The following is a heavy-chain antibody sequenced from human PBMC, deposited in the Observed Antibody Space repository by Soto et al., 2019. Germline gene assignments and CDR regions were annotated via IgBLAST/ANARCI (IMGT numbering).Heavy chain of an antibody. Sequence: LLKRSRKTVVYGYSVYRGGRRSLANGQGLKWMGWISAYNGNTNYAQKLQGRVTMTTDTSTSTAYMELSSLRSEDTAVYYCAIPQRASCGGDCFSAEYFEYWGQGTLVTVSS. CDR1: VYGYSVYR. CDR3: AIPQRASCGGDCFSAEYFEY. D-gene: IGHD2-21*02. J-gene: IGHJ1*01. V-gene: IGHV1-18*01. CDR2: ISAYNGNT.